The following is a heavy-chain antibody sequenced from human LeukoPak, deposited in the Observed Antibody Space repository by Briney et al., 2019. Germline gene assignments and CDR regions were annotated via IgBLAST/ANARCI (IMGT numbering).Heavy chain of an antibody. V-gene: IGHV3-23*01. CDR2: ISGSGGST. CDR3: AKLGYSSGYYYYFDY. Sequence: PGGSLRLSCAASGFTFSSYAMSWVRQAPGKGLEWVSAISGSGGSTYYADSVKGRFTISRDNSKNTLYLQMNSLRAEDTAVYYCAKLGYSSGYYYYFDYWGQGTLVTVSS. J-gene: IGHJ4*02. CDR1: GFTFSSYA. D-gene: IGHD3-22*01.